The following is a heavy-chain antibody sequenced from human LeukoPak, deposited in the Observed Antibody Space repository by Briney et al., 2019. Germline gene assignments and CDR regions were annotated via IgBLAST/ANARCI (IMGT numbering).Heavy chain of an antibody. CDR1: GFIFGDYA. D-gene: IGHD2-2*01. CDR2: IRSKAYGGTT. J-gene: IGHJ6*02. Sequence: GGSLRLSCTAPGFIFGDYAMSWFRQAPGKGLEWVGFIRSKAYGGTTEYAASVKGRFTISRDDSKSIAYLQMNSLKTEDTAVYYCTRVYCSSTSCPSDVWGQGTTVTVSS. V-gene: IGHV3-49*03. CDR3: TRVYCSSTSCPSDV.